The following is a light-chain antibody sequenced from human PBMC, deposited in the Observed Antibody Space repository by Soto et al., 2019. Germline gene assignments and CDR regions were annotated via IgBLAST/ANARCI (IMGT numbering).Light chain of an antibody. CDR1: SGINVVTDR. J-gene: IGLJ2*01. CDR2: YRSDSDN. CDR3: AIWHSSTLV. V-gene: IGLV5-39*01. Sequence: QPVLTQPTSLSASPGAAARFTCTLRSGINVVTDRMYWYHQKPGSPPRYLLRYRSDSDNQQGSGVPSRFSGSNDASTNAGLLLISGRQSEAEADYYCAIWHSSTLVFGGGTKLTVL.